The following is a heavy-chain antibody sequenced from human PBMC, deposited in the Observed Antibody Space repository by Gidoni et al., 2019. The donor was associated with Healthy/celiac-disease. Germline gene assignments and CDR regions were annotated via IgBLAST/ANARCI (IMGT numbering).Heavy chain of an antibody. CDR3: ARDPWLVRNGGRNFDY. CDR2: ISAYNGNT. Sequence: QVQLVQSGAEVKKPQASVKVSCKASGYTFTSYGISWVRQAPGQGLEWMGWISAYNGNTNYAQKLQGRVTRTTDTSTSTAYMELRSLRSDDTAVYYCARDPWLVRNGGRNFDYWGQGTLVTVSS. V-gene: IGHV1-18*01. J-gene: IGHJ4*02. D-gene: IGHD6-19*01. CDR1: GYTFTSYG.